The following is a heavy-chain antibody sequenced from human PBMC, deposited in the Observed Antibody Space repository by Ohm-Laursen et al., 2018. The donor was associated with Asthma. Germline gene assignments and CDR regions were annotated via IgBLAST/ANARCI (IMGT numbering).Heavy chain of an antibody. D-gene: IGHD4-17*01. CDR2: ISWNSGTI. Sequence: SLRLSCSASGFIFDDYAMHWVRQVPGKGLEWVSGISWNSGTIVQADSVKGRFTISRDNAKNSLYLQMNSLRAEDTALYYCARDSQAMVTTEGLYFGMDVWGQGTTVTVSS. CDR3: ARDSQAMVTTEGLYFGMDV. CDR1: GFIFDDYA. V-gene: IGHV3-9*01. J-gene: IGHJ6*02.